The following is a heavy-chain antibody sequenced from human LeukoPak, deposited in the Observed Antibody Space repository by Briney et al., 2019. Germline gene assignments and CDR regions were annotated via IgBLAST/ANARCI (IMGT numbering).Heavy chain of an antibody. D-gene: IGHD6-13*01. V-gene: IGHV3-23*01. CDR3: AKDFSSSWYLGDYFDY. CDR1: GFTFNNYA. Sequence: GGSLRLSCAASGFTFNNYAMSWVRQAPGKGLEWVSAISGSGGSTYYADSVKGRFTISRDNSKNTLYLQMNSLRAEDTAVYYCAKDFSSSWYLGDYFDYWGQGTLVTVSS. CDR2: ISGSGGST. J-gene: IGHJ4*02.